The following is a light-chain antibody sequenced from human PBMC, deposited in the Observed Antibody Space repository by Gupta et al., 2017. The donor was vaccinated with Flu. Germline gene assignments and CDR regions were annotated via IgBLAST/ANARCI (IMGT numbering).Light chain of an antibody. CDR3: RHSDYSLTEV. Sequence: NFMLSQPHGVSESPGKTVTISCTRDSGFIANNYVQWYQQSPGGARTTVLKEVDQSPSGVPVRFAGYIDRSSSYANTHXSXMKPDDXAVDECRHSDYSLTEVVGGGNKLTV. CDR2: EVD. V-gene: IGLV6-57*03. CDR1: SGFIANNY. J-gene: IGLJ3*02.